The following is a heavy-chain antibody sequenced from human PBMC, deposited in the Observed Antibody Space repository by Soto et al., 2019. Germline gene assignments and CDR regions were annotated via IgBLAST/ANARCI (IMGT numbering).Heavy chain of an antibody. Sequence: QVQLVQSGAEVKKPGASVKVSCKASGNTFTSYDINWVRQATGQGLEYLGWMNHNSGNTAYVQKFQGRVTMTWDTSITTAYMELSSLRSEDTAVYFCARGVKYGAYSRWFDPWGQGTLVTVSS. CDR1: GNTFTSYD. CDR3: ARGVKYGAYSRWFDP. V-gene: IGHV1-8*01. D-gene: IGHD4-17*01. CDR2: MNHNSGNT. J-gene: IGHJ5*02.